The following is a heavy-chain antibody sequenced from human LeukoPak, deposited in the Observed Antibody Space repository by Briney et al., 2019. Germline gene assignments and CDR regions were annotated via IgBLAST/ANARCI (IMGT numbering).Heavy chain of an antibody. Sequence: GGSLRLSCAASGFTVSSNYMSWVRQAPGKGLEWVSVIYCGGSTYYADSVKGRFTISRDNSKNTLYLQMNSLRAEDTAVYYCARDFDSSSYFDYWGQGTLVTVSS. D-gene: IGHD6-13*01. J-gene: IGHJ4*02. CDR2: IYCGGST. CDR3: ARDFDSSSYFDY. V-gene: IGHV3-53*01. CDR1: GFTVSSNY.